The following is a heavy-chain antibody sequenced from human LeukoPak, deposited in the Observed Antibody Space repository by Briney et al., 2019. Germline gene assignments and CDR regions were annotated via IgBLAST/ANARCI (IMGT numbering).Heavy chain of an antibody. V-gene: IGHV4-4*07. CDR3: ARGSYGSGSQIGPLYYFDY. J-gene: IGHJ4*02. CDR1: GGSINSYY. CDR2: IYTSGST. D-gene: IGHD3-10*01. Sequence: SETLSLTCTVSGGSINSYYWSWIRQPAGKGLEWIGRIYTSGSTNYNPSLKSRVTMSVDTSKNQFSLKLSSVTAADTAVYYCARGSYGSGSQIGPLYYFDYWGQGTLVTVSS.